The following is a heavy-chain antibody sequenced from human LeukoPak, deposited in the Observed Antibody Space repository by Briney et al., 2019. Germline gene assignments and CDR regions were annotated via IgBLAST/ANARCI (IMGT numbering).Heavy chain of an antibody. D-gene: IGHD1-1*01. V-gene: IGHV1-2*02. J-gene: IGHJ3*02. Sequence: AASVKVSCKASGYTVTGYYMHWVRQAPGQGLEWMGWINPNSGGTNYAQKFQGRVTMTRDTSISTAYMELSRLRSDDTAVYYCARSRVVRPTTDAFDIWGQGTMVTVSS. CDR3: ARSRVVRPTTDAFDI. CDR2: INPNSGGT. CDR1: GYTVTGYY.